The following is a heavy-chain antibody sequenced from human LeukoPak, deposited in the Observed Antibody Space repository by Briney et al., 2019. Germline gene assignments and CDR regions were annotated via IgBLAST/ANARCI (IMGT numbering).Heavy chain of an antibody. J-gene: IGHJ4*02. CDR1: GFTVSSKY. CDR3: ARVYLERLTAGYFDH. V-gene: IGHV3-53*05. D-gene: IGHD2-8*01. CDR2: IYSGGTT. Sequence: PGGSLRLSCAASGFTVSSKYMNWVRQAPGKGLEWVSVIYSGGTTYYADSVKGRFTISRDNSKNTLYLQMNSLRDEDSAAYYCARVYLERLTAGYFDHWGQGTWVTVSP.